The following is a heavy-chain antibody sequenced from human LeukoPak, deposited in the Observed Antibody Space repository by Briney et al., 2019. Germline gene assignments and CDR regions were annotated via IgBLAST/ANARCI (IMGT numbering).Heavy chain of an antibody. V-gene: IGHV3-23*01. CDR1: GFTFSSYA. D-gene: IGHD3-3*01. CDR2: ISGSGGST. Sequence: GGSLRLSCAASGFTFSSYAMSWVRQAPGKGLEWVSAISGSGGSTYHADSVKGRFTISRDDSKNTLYLQMNSLRAEDTAVYYCARFVALDYFDYWGQGTLVTVSS. CDR3: ARFVALDYFDY. J-gene: IGHJ4*02.